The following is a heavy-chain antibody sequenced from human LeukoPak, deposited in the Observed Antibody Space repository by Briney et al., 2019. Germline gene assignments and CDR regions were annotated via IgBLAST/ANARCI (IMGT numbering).Heavy chain of an antibody. J-gene: IGHJ3*02. CDR2: IIPILGIA. Sequence: GASVKVSCKASGGTFSSYAISWVRQAPGQGLEWMGRIIPILGIANYAQKFQGRVTITADKSTSTAYMELSSLRSEDTAVYYCASHSGSYSGNAFDIWGQGTMVTVSS. CDR3: ASHSGSYSGNAFDI. V-gene: IGHV1-69*04. CDR1: GGTFSSYA. D-gene: IGHD1-26*01.